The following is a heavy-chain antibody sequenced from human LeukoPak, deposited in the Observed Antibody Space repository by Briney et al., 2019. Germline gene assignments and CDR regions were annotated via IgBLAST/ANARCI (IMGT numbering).Heavy chain of an antibody. Sequence: SETLSLTCTVSGGSISSGGYYWGWIRQPPGKGLEWIGSIYYSGSTYYNPSLKSRVTISVDTSKNQFSLKLSSVTAADTAVYYCARDRIAAAGTVFDYWGQGTLVTVSS. V-gene: IGHV4-39*07. J-gene: IGHJ4*02. CDR1: GGSISSGGYY. D-gene: IGHD6-13*01. CDR3: ARDRIAAAGTVFDY. CDR2: IYYSGST.